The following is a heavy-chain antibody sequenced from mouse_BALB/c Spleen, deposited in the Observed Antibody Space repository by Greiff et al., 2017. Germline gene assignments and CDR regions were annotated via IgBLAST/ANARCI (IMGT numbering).Heavy chain of an antibody. CDR3: ARSGDGYGAWFAY. J-gene: IGHJ3*01. Sequence: EVQLQQSGAELVRPGALVKLSCKASGFNIKDYYMHWVKQRPEQGLEWIGWIDPENGNTIYDPKFQGKASITADTSSNTAYLQLSSLTSEDTAVYYCARSGDGYGAWFAYWGQGTLVTVSA. V-gene: IGHV14-1*02. CDR1: GFNIKDYY. CDR2: IDPENGNT. D-gene: IGHD2-2*01.